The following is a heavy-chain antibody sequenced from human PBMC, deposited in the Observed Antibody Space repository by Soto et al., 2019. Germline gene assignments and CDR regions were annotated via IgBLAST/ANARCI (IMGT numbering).Heavy chain of an antibody. CDR3: ARERRGFGYIDY. CDR2: IIHRGTS. V-gene: IGHV4-59*01. D-gene: IGHD3-3*01. J-gene: IGHJ4*02. CDR1: GDSFDQSY. Sequence: ETLSLTGTVFGDSFDQSYWSLIRQSPGKRMEWIGYIIHRGTSKYNPSLNSRVTMSLDTSKNQVSLRLTSVTAADTAIYFCARERRGFGYIDYWGLGTLVTVSS.